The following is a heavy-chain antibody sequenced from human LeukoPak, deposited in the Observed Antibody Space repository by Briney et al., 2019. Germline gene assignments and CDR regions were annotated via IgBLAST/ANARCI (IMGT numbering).Heavy chain of an antibody. CDR3: TRDPDTAMATFDY. J-gene: IGHJ4*02. V-gene: IGHV3-49*03. Sequence: GESLRLSCTASGFTFGDYAMSWFRQAPGKGLEWVGFIRSKAYGGTTEYAASVKGRFTISRDDSKSIAYLQMNSLKTEDTAVYYCTRDPDTAMATFDYWGQGTLVTVSS. D-gene: IGHD5-18*01. CDR2: IRSKAYGGTT. CDR1: GFTFGDYA.